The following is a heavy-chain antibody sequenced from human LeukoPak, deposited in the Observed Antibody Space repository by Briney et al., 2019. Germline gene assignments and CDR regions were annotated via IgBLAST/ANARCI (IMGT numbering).Heavy chain of an antibody. CDR3: ARDLAYYDSSGYYYYHTEARFDP. Sequence: PGGSLRLSCAASGFTFSSYAMSWVRQAPGKGLEWVSAISGSSSYIYYADSVKGRFTISRDNAKNSLYLQMNSLRAEDTAVYYCARDLAYYDSSGYYYYHTEARFDPWGQGTLVTVSS. J-gene: IGHJ5*02. CDR1: GFTFSSYA. D-gene: IGHD3-22*01. V-gene: IGHV3-21*01. CDR2: ISGSSSYI.